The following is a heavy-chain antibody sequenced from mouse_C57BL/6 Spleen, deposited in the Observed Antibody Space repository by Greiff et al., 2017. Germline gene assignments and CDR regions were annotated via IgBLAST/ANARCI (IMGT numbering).Heavy chain of an antibody. CDR2: INPSNGGT. CDR1: GYPFTSYW. V-gene: IGHV1-53*01. D-gene: IGHD2-3*01. J-gene: IGHJ1*03. Sequence: QVQLQQPGTELVKPGASVKLSCKASGYPFTSYWMHWVKQRPGQGLEWIGNINPSNGGTTYNEKFKSKATLTVDKSSSTAYMQLSSLTSEDSAVYYCARWDDGYYLGYFDVWGTGTTVTVSS. CDR3: ARWDDGYYLGYFDV.